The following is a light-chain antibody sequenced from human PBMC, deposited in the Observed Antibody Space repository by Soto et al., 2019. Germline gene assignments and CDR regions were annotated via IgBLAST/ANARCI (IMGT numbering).Light chain of an antibody. CDR1: QGINSW. V-gene: IGKV1-12*01. J-gene: IGKJ4*01. CDR3: QQTNSFPPT. CDR2: AAS. Sequence: DIQMTQSPSSVSASVGDRVTITCRASQGINSWLAWYQQKPGKATKLLIYAASSLQSGVPSRFSGSGSGTEFTLTISSLQPEDFATYYCQQTNSFPPTFGGGTKVEIK.